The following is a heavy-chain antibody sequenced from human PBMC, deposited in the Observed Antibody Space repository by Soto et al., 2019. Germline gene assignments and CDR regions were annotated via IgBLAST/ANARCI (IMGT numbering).Heavy chain of an antibody. CDR3: ARLSWFDP. CDR2: IYYSGST. J-gene: IGHJ5*02. Sequence: SETLSLTCTVSGGSISSSSYYWGWIRQPPGKGLEWIGSIYYSGSTYYNPSLKSRVTISVDTSKNQFSLKLSSVTAADTAVYYCARLSWFDPWGQGTLVTVSS. CDR1: GGSISSSSYY. V-gene: IGHV4-39*01.